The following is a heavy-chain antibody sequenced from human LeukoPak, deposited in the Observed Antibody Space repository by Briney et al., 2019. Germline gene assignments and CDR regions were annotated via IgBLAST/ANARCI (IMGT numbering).Heavy chain of an antibody. Sequence: GGSLRLSCAASGFTFSSYWMSWVRQAPGKGLEWVANIKQDGSEKYYVDSVKGRFTISRDNAKNSLYLQMNSLRAEDTAVYYCARDWRQWLVPADPFDYWGQGTLVTVSS. J-gene: IGHJ4*02. V-gene: IGHV3-7*01. CDR1: GFTFSSYW. CDR3: ARDWRQWLVPADPFDY. D-gene: IGHD6-19*01. CDR2: IKQDGSEK.